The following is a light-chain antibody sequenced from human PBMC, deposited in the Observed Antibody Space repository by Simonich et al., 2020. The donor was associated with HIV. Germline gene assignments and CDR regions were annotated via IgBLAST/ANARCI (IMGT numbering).Light chain of an antibody. CDR2: AAS. Sequence: DIQMTQSPSTLSASVGDRVTNTCRANQSISSWLAWYQQKPGKAPKLLIYAASSLQSGVPSRFSGRGSGTDFTFTISSLQPEDIATYYCQQYDNLPLTFGGGTKVEIK. J-gene: IGKJ4*01. CDR1: QSISSW. V-gene: IGKV1-5*01. CDR3: QQYDNLPLT.